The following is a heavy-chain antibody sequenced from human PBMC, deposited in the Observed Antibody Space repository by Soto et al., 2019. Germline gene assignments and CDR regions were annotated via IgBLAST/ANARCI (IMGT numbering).Heavy chain of an antibody. Sequence: EVQLVESGGGLVQPGGSLRLSCAASGFTFSDHYMDWVRQAPGKGLEWVGRTRNKANSYTTEYAASVKGRFTISRDDSKNSLYLQMNSLKTEDTAVYYCARVTAAAGKGDYWGQGTLVTVSS. CDR1: GFTFSDHY. D-gene: IGHD6-13*01. V-gene: IGHV3-72*01. CDR2: TRNKANSYTT. J-gene: IGHJ4*02. CDR3: ARVTAAAGKGDY.